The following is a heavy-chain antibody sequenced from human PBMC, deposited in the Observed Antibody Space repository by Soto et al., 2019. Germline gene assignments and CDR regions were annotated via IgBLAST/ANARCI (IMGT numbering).Heavy chain of an antibody. CDR1: GGSISSGDYY. CDR3: ARDAYDSSGLDY. Sequence: PSETLSLTCXVSGGSISSGDYYWSWIRQPPGKGLEWIGYIYYSGSTYYNPSLKSRVTISVDTSKNQFSLKLSSVTAADTAVYYCARDAYDSSGLDYWGQGTLVTVSS. J-gene: IGHJ4*02. CDR2: IYYSGST. D-gene: IGHD3-22*01. V-gene: IGHV4-30-4*01.